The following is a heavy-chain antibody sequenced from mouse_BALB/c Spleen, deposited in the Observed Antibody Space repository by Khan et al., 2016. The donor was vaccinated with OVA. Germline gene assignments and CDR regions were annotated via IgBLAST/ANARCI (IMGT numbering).Heavy chain of an antibody. Sequence: QIQLVQSGPELKKPGETVKISCKASGYTFKNHGMNWVKQAPGKGLKWMGWINTYTGEPTYVEDFKGRFAFSLETSASTAYLQINNLKNEDTATYVCAIPPFFSDVMVYWGQGTSVTVSS. V-gene: IGHV9-3-1*01. J-gene: IGHJ4*01. CDR2: INTYTGEP. CDR1: GYTFKNHG. CDR3: AIPPFFSDVMVY.